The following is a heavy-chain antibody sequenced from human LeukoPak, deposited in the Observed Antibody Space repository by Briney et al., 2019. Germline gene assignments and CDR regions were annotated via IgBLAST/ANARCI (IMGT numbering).Heavy chain of an antibody. CDR3: ARRYCSSTSCYGPYYGMDV. Sequence: ASVKVSCKASGYTFTSYGISWARQAPGQGLEWMGWISAYNGNTNYAQKFQGRVTITADESTSTAYMELSSLRSEDTAVYYCARRYCSSTSCYGPYYGMDVWGQGTTVTVSS. D-gene: IGHD2-2*01. CDR1: GYTFTSYG. J-gene: IGHJ6*02. CDR2: ISAYNGNT. V-gene: IGHV1-18*01.